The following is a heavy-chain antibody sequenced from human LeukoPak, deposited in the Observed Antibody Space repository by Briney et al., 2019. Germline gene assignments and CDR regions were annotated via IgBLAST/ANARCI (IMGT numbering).Heavy chain of an antibody. Sequence: SETLSLTCTVSGGSIGSYYWSWIRQPAGKGLEWIGRIYTSGSTNYNPSLKSPVTMSVDTSKNQYSLKQSSVNAADTAVYYCARDVRCGTRNWFDPWGQGTLVTVSS. D-gene: IGHD1/OR15-1a*01. CDR1: GGSIGSYY. V-gene: IGHV4-4*07. J-gene: IGHJ5*02. CDR3: ARDVRCGTRNWFDP. CDR2: IYTSGST.